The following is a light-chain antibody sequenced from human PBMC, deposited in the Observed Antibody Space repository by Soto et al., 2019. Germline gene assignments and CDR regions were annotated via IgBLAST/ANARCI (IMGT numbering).Light chain of an antibody. J-gene: IGLJ1*01. V-gene: IGLV2-14*01. CDR3: TSYVSSSIYV. CDR2: EVS. Sequence: QSVLTQPASVSGSPGQSITISCTGTSSDVGGFNYVSWYQQHPGKAPKLMIYEVSHRPSGVSPRFSGSKSGNTASLTISGLQAEDEADYYCTSYVSSSIYVFGTGTKVTVL. CDR1: SSDVGGFNY.